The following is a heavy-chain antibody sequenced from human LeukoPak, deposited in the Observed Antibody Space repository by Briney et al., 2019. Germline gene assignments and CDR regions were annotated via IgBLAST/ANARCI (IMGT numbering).Heavy chain of an antibody. Sequence: SETLSLTCTASGGSISSSYWSWIRQPPGQGLEWIGYIYYSGSTKYNPSFKSRVAISVDTSKNQFSLKLSSVTAADTAVYYCATWGIAVAGTFDYWGQGTLVTVST. CDR2: IYYSGST. D-gene: IGHD6-19*01. CDR1: GGSISSSY. V-gene: IGHV4-59*08. CDR3: ATWGIAVAGTFDY. J-gene: IGHJ4*02.